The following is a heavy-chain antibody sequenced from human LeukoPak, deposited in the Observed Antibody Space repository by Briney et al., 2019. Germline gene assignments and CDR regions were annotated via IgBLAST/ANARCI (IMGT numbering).Heavy chain of an antibody. CDR2: IRRKANSYAT. J-gene: IGHJ3*01. CDR1: GVTFSGSA. D-gene: IGHD1-26*01. CDR3: TRRAPSGSYLRDAFDL. Sequence: GGALRVSCAASGVTFSGSAMHWVRQASGKGLGRVGRIRRKANSYATAYAVSVEGRFTSSRHDSQNTAYLQMNSLKTEDTAVYYCTRRAPSGSYLRDAFDLWGQGTMVTVSS. V-gene: IGHV3-73*01.